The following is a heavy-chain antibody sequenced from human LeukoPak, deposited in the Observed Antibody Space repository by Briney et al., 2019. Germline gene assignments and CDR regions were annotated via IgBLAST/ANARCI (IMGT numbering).Heavy chain of an antibody. Sequence: PSETLSLTCAVYGGSFSGYYWSWIRQPPGKGLEWIGEINHSGSTNYNPSLKSRVTISVDTSKNQFSLKLSSVTAADTAVYYCARLRSSWYGGGGYYYMDVWGKGTTVTVSS. J-gene: IGHJ6*03. CDR2: INHSGST. CDR1: GGSFSGYY. CDR3: ARLRSSWYGGGGYYYMDV. V-gene: IGHV4-34*01. D-gene: IGHD6-13*01.